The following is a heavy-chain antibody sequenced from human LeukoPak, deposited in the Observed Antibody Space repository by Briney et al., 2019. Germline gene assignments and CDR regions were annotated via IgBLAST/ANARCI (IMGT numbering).Heavy chain of an antibody. D-gene: IGHD1-14*01. CDR3: ATRKGVYYFDY. CDR2: IYYSGST. Sequence: SETLSLTCTVSGGSISSSSYYWGWIRQPPGKGLEWIGSIYYSGSTYYNPSLKSRVTISVDTSKNQFSLKLSSVTAADTAVHYCATRKGVYYFDYWGQGTLVTVSS. V-gene: IGHV4-39*01. J-gene: IGHJ4*02. CDR1: GGSISSSSYY.